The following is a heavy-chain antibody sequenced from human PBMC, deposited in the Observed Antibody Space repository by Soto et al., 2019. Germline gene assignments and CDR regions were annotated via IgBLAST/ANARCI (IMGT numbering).Heavy chain of an antibody. Sequence: QVHLVQSGAEVKKPGASVKVSCKGSGYGFTTYGITWVRQAPGQGLEWMEWISAHNGNTNYAQKLQGRVTVTRDTSPSTAYMELRSLRSDDKSVYYGVRGRYGDYWGQGALVTVSS. CDR3: VRGRYGDY. D-gene: IGHD1-1*01. CDR1: GYGFTTYG. J-gene: IGHJ4*02. V-gene: IGHV1-18*01. CDR2: ISAHNGNT.